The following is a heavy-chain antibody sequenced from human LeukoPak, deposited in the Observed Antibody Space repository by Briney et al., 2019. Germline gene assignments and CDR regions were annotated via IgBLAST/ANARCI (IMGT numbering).Heavy chain of an antibody. CDR1: GYTFSDFY. CDR2: IHPNSGGT. CDR3: ARDPLSNSWYYFDY. D-gene: IGHD2-2*01. V-gene: IGHV1-2*02. Sequence: ASVKVSCKASGYTFSDFYVHRVRQAPGQGLEWMGWIHPNSGGTNYAQRLQGRVTMTRDRSISTAYMELSRLTSDDTAVYYCARDPLSNSWYYFDYWGQGTLVTVSS. J-gene: IGHJ4*02.